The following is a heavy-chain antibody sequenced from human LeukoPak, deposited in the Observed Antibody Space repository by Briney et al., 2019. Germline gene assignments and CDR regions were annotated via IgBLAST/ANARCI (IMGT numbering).Heavy chain of an antibody. J-gene: IGHJ4*02. CDR2: INWSGGST. V-gene: IGHV3-20*04. Sequence: GGSLRLSCAASGFTFDDYGMSWVHQAPGKGLEWVSGINWSGGSTGYADSVKGRFTISRDNAKNSLYLQMNSLRAEDTALYYCARGKFAGNCSGGSCYIPYWGQGTLVTVSS. CDR3: ARGKFAGNCSGGSCYIPY. CDR1: GFTFDDYG. D-gene: IGHD2-15*01.